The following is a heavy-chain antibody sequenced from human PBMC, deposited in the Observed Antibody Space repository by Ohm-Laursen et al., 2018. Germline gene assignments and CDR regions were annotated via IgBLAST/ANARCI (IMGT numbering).Heavy chain of an antibody. CDR2: IYYSGGT. CDR1: GGSISTYY. D-gene: IGHD3-10*01. Sequence: SETLSLTCTVSGGSISTYYWTWIRQPPGKGLEWIGYIYYSGGTNYNPSLKSRVSISVDTSKNQFSLKLSSVTAADTAVYYCARGAGSGSYQYYYGMDVWGQGTTVTVSS. J-gene: IGHJ6*02. CDR3: ARGAGSGSYQYYYGMDV. V-gene: IGHV4-59*01.